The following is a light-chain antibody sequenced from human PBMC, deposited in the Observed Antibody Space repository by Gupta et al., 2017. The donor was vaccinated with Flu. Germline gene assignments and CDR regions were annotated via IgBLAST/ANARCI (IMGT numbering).Light chain of an antibody. CDR1: QSISSG. J-gene: IGKJ1*01. CDR3: QQYNSYSRT. CDR2: KAS. Sequence: DIQMTQSPSTLSASVGDRVTITCRASQSISSGLVWYQQKPGKAHKLLIYKASSLESGVPSRFSGSGSGTEFTLTISSRQPDDFATYYCQQYNSYSRTFGQGTKVEIK. V-gene: IGKV1-5*03.